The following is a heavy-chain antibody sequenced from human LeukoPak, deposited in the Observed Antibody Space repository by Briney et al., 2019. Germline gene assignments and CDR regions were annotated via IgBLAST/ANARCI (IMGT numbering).Heavy chain of an antibody. CDR3: AKEELAAAARYLDS. CDR1: GFTFTSYA. CDR2: ISGSGGST. V-gene: IGHV3-23*01. Sequence: GGSLRLSCVASGFTFTSYAMSWVRQAPGKGLEWVSAISGSGGSTYYQDSVKGRFTISRDNSKNTLDLQMNSLRAEDTAVYYCAKEELAAAARYLDSWGQGTLVTVSP. J-gene: IGHJ4*02. D-gene: IGHD6-13*01.